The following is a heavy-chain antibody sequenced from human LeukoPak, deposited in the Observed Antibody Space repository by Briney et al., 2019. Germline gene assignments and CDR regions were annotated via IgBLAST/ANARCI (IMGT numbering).Heavy chain of an antibody. CDR1: GYTFTTYG. V-gene: IGHV1-18*01. CDR3: ARDLRYTSTWDDTFDI. J-gene: IGHJ3*02. D-gene: IGHD6-13*01. Sequence: ASVKVSCKASGYTFTTYGISWVRQAPGQGLEWMGWISGYNSNTYYAQNLRGRVTMTTDTSTSTAYMELRSLGSDDTAVYYCARDLRYTSTWDDTFDIWGQGTMVIVSS. CDR2: ISGYNSNT.